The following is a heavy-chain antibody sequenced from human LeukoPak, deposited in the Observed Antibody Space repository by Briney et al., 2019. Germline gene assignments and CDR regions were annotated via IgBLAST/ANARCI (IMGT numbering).Heavy chain of an antibody. CDR3: TRVEETATTAAIIRKYSYYYYYMDV. Sequence: SGGPLRLSCAASGFTLSTYRMSWVRQAPGKGREWVANIKQEWSEKQYVHSVKGRFTIFRDNDKNSLYLKMISLRAEDSAVYYCTRVEETATTAAIIRKYSYYYYYMDVWGKGNTVTVSS. D-gene: IGHD4-11*01. CDR2: IKQEWSEK. J-gene: IGHJ6*03. V-gene: IGHV3-7*01. CDR1: GFTLSTYR.